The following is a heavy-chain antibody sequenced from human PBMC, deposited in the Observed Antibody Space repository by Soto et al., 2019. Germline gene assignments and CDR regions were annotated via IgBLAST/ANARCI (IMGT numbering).Heavy chain of an antibody. V-gene: IGHV4-39*01. CDR2: IYYSGST. CDR3: ARLIVGGDSPRHIDY. J-gene: IGHJ4*02. D-gene: IGHD2-21*02. CDR1: GGSISSSSYY. Sequence: SETLSLTCTVSGGSISSSSYYWGWIRQPPGKGLEWIGSIYYSGSTYYNPSLKSRVTISVDTSKNQFSLKLISVTAADTAVYYCARLIVGGDSPRHIDYWGQGTLVTVSS.